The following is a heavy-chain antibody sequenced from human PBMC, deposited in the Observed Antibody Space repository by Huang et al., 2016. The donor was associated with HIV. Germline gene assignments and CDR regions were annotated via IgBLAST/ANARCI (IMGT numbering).Heavy chain of an antibody. Sequence: EVQLVESGGGLVKPGGSLRLSCAASGFPFSAYSMNWVRQVPGKGLEWVSFIISYNRYIYYAGSVKGRFTIARDNAKNSLYLQMNSLRAEDTAVYFCARDPDCSCINCSPPFDYWGQGTLVTVSS. V-gene: IGHV3-21*01. CDR2: IISYNRYI. D-gene: IGHD1-20*01. J-gene: IGHJ4*02. CDR1: GFPFSAYS. CDR3: ARDPDCSCINCSPPFDY.